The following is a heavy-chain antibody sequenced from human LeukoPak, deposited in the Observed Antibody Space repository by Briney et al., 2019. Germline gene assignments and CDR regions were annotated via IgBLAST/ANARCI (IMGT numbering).Heavy chain of an antibody. V-gene: IGHV4-59*08. D-gene: IGHD3-22*01. CDR1: GVSISSYY. J-gene: IGHJ4*02. Sequence: PSETLSLTCTVSGVSISSYYWGWVRQPPGKGLEWIGGLYYRGSTKSNPSLKSRVTILVDTSKTQLSLRLTSVTAADTAVYFCARQYFGYDTSGPYAHFDSWGQGTLVTVSS. CDR3: ARQYFGYDTSGPYAHFDS. CDR2: LYYRGST.